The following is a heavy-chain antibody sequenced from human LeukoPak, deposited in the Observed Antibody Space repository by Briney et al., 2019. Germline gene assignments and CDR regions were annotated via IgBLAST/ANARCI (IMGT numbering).Heavy chain of an antibody. CDR3: ATDGTWFGELYGMDV. V-gene: IGHV1-24*01. D-gene: IGHD3-10*01. Sequence: GASVKVSCKVSGYTLTELSMHWVRQAPGNGLEWMGGFDPEDGETIYAQKFQGRVTMTEDTSTDTAYMELSSLRSEDTAVYYCATDGTWFGELYGMDVWGQGTTVTVSS. CDR2: FDPEDGET. J-gene: IGHJ6*02. CDR1: GYTLTELS.